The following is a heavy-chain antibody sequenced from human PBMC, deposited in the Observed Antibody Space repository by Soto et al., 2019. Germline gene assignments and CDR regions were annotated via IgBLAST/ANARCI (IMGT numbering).Heavy chain of an antibody. Sequence: PSETPSLTCTVSGGSISSSSYYWGWIRQPPGKGLEWIGSIYYSGSTYYNPSLKSRVTISVDTSKNQFSLKLSSVTAADTAVYYCASYCSSTSCRYFYFDYWGQGTLVTVSS. V-gene: IGHV4-39*01. CDR3: ASYCSSTSCRYFYFDY. CDR1: GGSISSSSYY. CDR2: IYYSGST. D-gene: IGHD2-2*01. J-gene: IGHJ4*02.